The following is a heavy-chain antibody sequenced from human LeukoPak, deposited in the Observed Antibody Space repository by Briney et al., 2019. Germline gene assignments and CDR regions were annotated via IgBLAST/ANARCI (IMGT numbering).Heavy chain of an antibody. CDR1: GGSFSGYY. Sequence: PSETLSLTCAVYGGSFSGYYWSWILQPPGKGLEWIGEINHSGSTNYNPSLKSRVTISVDTSKNQFSLKLSSVTAADTAVHYCARGLRYGDKYDYWGQGTLVTVSS. V-gene: IGHV4-34*01. CDR2: INHSGST. CDR3: ARGLRYGDKYDY. J-gene: IGHJ4*02. D-gene: IGHD4-23*01.